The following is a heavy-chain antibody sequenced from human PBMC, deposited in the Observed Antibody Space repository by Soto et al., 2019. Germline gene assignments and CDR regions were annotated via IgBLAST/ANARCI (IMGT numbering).Heavy chain of an antibody. J-gene: IGHJ4*02. V-gene: IGHV3-23*01. CDR3: AKEEVRWYYFDY. CDR2: ISGSGGST. CDR1: GFTFSSYA. Sequence: SLRLSCAASGFTFSSYAMSCVRQAPGKGLEWVSAISGSGGSTYYADSVKGRFTISRDNSKNTLYLQMNSLRAEDTAVYYCAKEEVRWYYFDYWGQGTLVTVSS. D-gene: IGHD4-17*01.